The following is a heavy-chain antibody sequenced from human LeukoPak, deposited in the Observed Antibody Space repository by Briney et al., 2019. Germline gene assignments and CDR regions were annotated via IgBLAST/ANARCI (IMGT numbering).Heavy chain of an antibody. V-gene: IGHV4-31*11. CDR2: IYYSGSI. CDR1: GGSFSGYY. Sequence: SETLSLTCAVYGGSFSGYYWSWIRQHPGKGLEYIGYIYYSGSIYYNPSLKSRVTISLDPSKNQFSLKLSSVTAADTAVYYCARDRGYSYGCDAFDIWGQGTMVTVSS. D-gene: IGHD5-18*01. CDR3: ARDRGYSYGCDAFDI. J-gene: IGHJ3*02.